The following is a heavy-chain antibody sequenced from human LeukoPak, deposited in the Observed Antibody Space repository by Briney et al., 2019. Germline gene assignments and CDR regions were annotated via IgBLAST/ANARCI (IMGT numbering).Heavy chain of an antibody. D-gene: IGHD3-10*01. V-gene: IGHV3-30*02. CDR2: IRYDGSED. CDR1: GFPFSSYG. CDR3: AKDLMRDRWFGES. Sequence: GGSLRLSCAASGFPFSSYGMHWVRQPPGKGLEWVAFIRYDGSEDYYADSVKGRFTISRDSSKSTLYLQMSSLRADDTALYYCAKDLMRDRWFGESWGQGTLVTVSS. J-gene: IGHJ5*02.